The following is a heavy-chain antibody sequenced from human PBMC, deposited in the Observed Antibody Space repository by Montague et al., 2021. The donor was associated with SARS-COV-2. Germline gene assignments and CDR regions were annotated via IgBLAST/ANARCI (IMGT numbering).Heavy chain of an antibody. CDR3: ARHSGRDTIFGVVIIPDAFDI. V-gene: IGHV4-39*01. D-gene: IGHD3-3*01. CDR1: GSSISSSSYY. CDR2: IYYSGST. J-gene: IGHJ3*02. Sequence: SETLSLTCTVSGSSISSSSYYWGWIRQPPGKGLEWIGSIYYSGSTYYNSSLRSRVTISVDTSKNQFSLKLSSVTAADTAVYYCARHSGRDTIFGVVIIPDAFDIWGQGTTVTVSS.